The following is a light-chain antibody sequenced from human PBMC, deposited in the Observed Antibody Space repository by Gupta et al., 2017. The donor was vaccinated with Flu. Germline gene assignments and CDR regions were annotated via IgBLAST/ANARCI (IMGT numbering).Light chain of an antibody. V-gene: IGKV1-9*01. CDR2: DTS. CDR1: QGITTY. J-gene: IGKJ1*01. Sequence: DIQLTQSPSFLSASVADRVTITCRASQGITTYLTWYQQKPVKAPQLLIYDTSTVKTGVPSRFSGSGFVTEFTLTISSRQPEDFAPYYCQRLYTYPPTFGQGTQVEIK. CDR3: QRLYTYPPT.